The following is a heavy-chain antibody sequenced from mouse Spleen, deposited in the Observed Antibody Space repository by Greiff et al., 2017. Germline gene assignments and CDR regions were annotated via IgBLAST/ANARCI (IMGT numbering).Heavy chain of an antibody. CDR2: ISDGGSST. CDR3: ARDGEGWFDY. Sequence: EVQLMESGGGLVKPGGSLKLSCAASGFTFSSYAMSWVRQTPEKRLEWVAAISDGGSSTYYPDNVKGRFTISRDNAKNNLYLQMSHLKSEDTAIYYCARDGEGWFDYWGQGTTRTVSS. CDR1: GFTFSSYA. V-gene: IGHV5-4*01. J-gene: IGHJ2*01.